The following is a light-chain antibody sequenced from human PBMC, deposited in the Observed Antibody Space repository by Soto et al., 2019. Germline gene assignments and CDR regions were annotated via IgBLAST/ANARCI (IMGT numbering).Light chain of an antibody. Sequence: DIQMTPSPSSLSASVGDRVTITCRASQSISNYLNWYQQKPGKAPKVLISAASSLQSGVPSRFSGVGSGTDFTLTISGLRPDDFATYYCQQSYSSPYTFGQGSKLEIK. V-gene: IGKV1-39*01. CDR3: QQSYSSPYT. CDR2: AAS. CDR1: QSISNY. J-gene: IGKJ2*01.